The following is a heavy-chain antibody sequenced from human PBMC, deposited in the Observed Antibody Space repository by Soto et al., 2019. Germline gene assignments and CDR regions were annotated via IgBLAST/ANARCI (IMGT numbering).Heavy chain of an antibody. V-gene: IGHV3-33*01. CDR1: GFTFSSYG. CDR3: ARSGYQPLDSSGWPYYFDY. Sequence: HPGGSLRLSCAASGFTFSSYGMHWVRQAPGKGLEWVAVIWYDGSNKYYADSVKGRFTISRDNSKNTLYLQMNSLRAEDTAVYYCARSGYQPLDSSGWPYYFDYWGQGTLVTVSS. D-gene: IGHD6-19*01. CDR2: IWYDGSNK. J-gene: IGHJ4*02.